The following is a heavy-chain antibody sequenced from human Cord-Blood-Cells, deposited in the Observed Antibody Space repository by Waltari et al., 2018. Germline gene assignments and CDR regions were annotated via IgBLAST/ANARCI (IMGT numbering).Heavy chain of an antibody. CDR2: INPNSCGT. CDR3: ARDQGSYSPFIDY. Sequence: QVQLVQSGAEVKKPGASVKVSCKASGYTFTGYYMHWVRQAPGQGLEWMEWINPNSCGTNYAQKFQGRVTMTRDTSISTAYMELSRLRSDDTAVYYCARDQGSYSPFIDYWGQGTLVTVSS. V-gene: IGHV1-2*02. CDR1: GYTFTGYY. D-gene: IGHD1-26*01. J-gene: IGHJ4*02.